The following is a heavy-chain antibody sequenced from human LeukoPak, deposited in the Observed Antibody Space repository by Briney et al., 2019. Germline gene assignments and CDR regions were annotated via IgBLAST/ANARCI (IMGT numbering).Heavy chain of an antibody. Sequence: GGSLRLSCAASGFTFSYYVMSWVRQAPGKGLEWVSTISGSGGSTYYADSVKGQFTISRDNSKNTLYLQMNSLTAEDTAVYYCAKRGARPTYYFDYWGQGTLVTVSS. CDR2: ISGSGGST. CDR1: GFTFSYYV. D-gene: IGHD1-26*01. V-gene: IGHV3-23*01. CDR3: AKRGARPTYYFDY. J-gene: IGHJ4*02.